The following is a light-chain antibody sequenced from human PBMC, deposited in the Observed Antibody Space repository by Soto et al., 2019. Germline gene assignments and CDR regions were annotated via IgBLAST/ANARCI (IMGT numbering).Light chain of an antibody. CDR2: SAS. CDR1: RDISTW. CDR3: QQADTFPWT. Sequence: IQMTQSPSSVSASVGDRVTITCQASRDISTWVAWYQQKPGKAPKLLIYSASALKRGVPSRFSGSGSGTDFVLTVSSLQPEDFATYYCQQADTFPWTFGQGTKVDI. J-gene: IGKJ1*01. V-gene: IGKV1D-12*01.